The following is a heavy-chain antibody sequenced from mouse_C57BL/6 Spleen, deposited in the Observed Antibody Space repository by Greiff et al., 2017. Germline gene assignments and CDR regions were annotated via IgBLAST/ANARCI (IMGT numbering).Heavy chain of an antibody. CDR1: GYTFTSYW. D-gene: IGHD2-10*02. J-gene: IGHJ2*01. CDR2: IYPSDSET. CDR3: ARGYGNYDY. V-gene: IGHV1-61*01. Sequence: QVQLQQPGAELVRPGSSVKLSCKASGYTFTSYWMDWVKQRPGQGLEWIGNIYPSDSETHYNQKFKDKATLTVDKSSSTAYMQLSSLTSEASAVYYCARGYGNYDYWGQGTTLTVSS.